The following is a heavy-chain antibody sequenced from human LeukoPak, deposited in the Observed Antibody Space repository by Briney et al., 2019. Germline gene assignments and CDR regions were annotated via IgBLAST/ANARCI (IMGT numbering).Heavy chain of an antibody. Sequence: GGSLRLSCAASAFTVSSNYMTWVRQAPGKGLEWVSLIYGGGSTYYADSVKGRFTISRDNSKNTLYLQMNSLRAEDTAVYYCARETGYSFDYWGQGTLVTVSS. J-gene: IGHJ4*02. V-gene: IGHV3-66*01. D-gene: IGHD3-9*01. CDR2: IYGGGST. CDR3: ARETGYSFDY. CDR1: AFTVSSNY.